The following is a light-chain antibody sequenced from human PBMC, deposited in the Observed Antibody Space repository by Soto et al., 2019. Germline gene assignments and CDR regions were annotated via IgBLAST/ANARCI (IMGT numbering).Light chain of an antibody. V-gene: IGLV1-44*01. CDR3: AAWDDSLNGVV. J-gene: IGLJ2*01. CDR1: SSNMGSNI. CDR2: SKD. Sequence: QSVLTQPPSASGTPGQRVTISCSGSSSNMGSNIVNWYQQLPGAAPKLLIYSKDQRPSGVPDRFSGSKSGTSASLAISGLQSEDEADYYCAAWDDSLNGVVFGGGTKSPS.